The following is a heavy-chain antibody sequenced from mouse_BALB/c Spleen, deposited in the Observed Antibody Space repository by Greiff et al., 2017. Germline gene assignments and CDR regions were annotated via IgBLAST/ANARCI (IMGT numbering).Heavy chain of an antibody. Sequence: EVKLVESGGGLVKPGGSLKHSCAASGFTFSSYAMSWVRQTPEKRLEWVASISSGGSTYYPDSVKGRFTISRDNARNILYLQMSSLRSEDTAMYYCAREAPMDYWGQGTSVTVSS. CDR1: GFTFSSYA. CDR2: ISSGGST. V-gene: IGHV5-6-5*01. CDR3: AREAPMDY. J-gene: IGHJ4*01.